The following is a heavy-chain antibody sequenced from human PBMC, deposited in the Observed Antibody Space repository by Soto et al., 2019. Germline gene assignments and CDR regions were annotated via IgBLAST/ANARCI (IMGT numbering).Heavy chain of an antibody. CDR2: IYYSGST. Sequence: SETLSLTCTVSGGSISSYYWSWIRQPPGKGLEWIGYIYYSGSTNYNPSLKSRVTISVDTSKNQFSLKLSSVTAADTAVYYCARHPTYDILTGYYGGPSGDAFDIWGQGTMVTVSS. V-gene: IGHV4-59*08. CDR3: ARHPTYDILTGYYGGPSGDAFDI. D-gene: IGHD3-9*01. J-gene: IGHJ3*02. CDR1: GGSISSYY.